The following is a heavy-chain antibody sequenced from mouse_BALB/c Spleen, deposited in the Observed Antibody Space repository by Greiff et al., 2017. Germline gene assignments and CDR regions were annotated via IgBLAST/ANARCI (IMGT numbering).Heavy chain of an antibody. V-gene: IGHV5-4*02. D-gene: IGHD2-3*01. CDR2: ISDGGSYT. CDR1: GFTFSDYY. Sequence: EVKLVESGGDLVKPGGSLKLSCAASGFTFSDYYMYWVRQTPEKRLEWVATISDGGSYTYYPDSVKGRFTISRDNAKNNLYLQMSSLKSEDTAMYYCAREDGGSFAYWGQGTLVTVSA. J-gene: IGHJ3*01. CDR3: AREDGGSFAY.